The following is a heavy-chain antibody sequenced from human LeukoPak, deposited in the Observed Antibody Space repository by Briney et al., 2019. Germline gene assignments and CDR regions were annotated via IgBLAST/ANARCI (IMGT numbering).Heavy chain of an antibody. J-gene: IGHJ4*02. CDR1: GFTFSSYA. CDR3: ARNENSGWGYFDY. V-gene: IGHV3-30-3*01. CDR2: ISYDGSNK. D-gene: IGHD5-12*01. Sequence: GSLRLSCAASGFTFSSYAMHWVRQAPGKGLEWVAVISYDGSNKYYADSVKGRFTISGDNSKDTLYLQMNSLRAEDTAVYYCARNENSGWGYFDYWGQGTLVTVSS.